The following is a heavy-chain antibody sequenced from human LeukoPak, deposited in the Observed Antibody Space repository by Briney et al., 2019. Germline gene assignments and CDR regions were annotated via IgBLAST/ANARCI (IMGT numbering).Heavy chain of an antibody. CDR3: ARASTLATIPTLDY. Sequence: GASVKVSCKASGGTFSSYAISWVRQAPGQGLEWMGRIIPILGIANYAQKFQGRVTITADKSTSTAYMELSSLRSEDTAVYYCARASTLATIPTLDYWGQGTLVTVSS. J-gene: IGHJ4*02. CDR1: GGTFSSYA. V-gene: IGHV1-69*04. CDR2: IIPILGIA. D-gene: IGHD5-24*01.